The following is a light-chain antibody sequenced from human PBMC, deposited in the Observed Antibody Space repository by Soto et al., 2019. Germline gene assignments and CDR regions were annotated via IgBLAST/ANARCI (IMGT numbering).Light chain of an antibody. Sequence: DIQMTQSPSTLSASVGDRVTITCRASQSISSWLDWYQQKPGKAPKLLIYQASSLQSGVPSRFSGSGSETEFTLTISSLLPDDFATYFCQQYKSYFRTFGQGTKVDIK. CDR2: QAS. CDR3: QQYKSYFRT. J-gene: IGKJ1*01. CDR1: QSISSW. V-gene: IGKV1-5*03.